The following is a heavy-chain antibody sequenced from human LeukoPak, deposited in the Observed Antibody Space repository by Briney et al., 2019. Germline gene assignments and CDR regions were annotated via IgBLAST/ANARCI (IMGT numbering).Heavy chain of an antibody. J-gene: IGHJ4*02. CDR2: LSSSADST. CDR3: AKGSYYDSSGSFYFDY. Sequence: GGSLRLSCAASGFSFSNSAMSWVRQAPGKGLEWVSALSSSADSTYYADSVKGRFTISRDNSKNTLYLQMNSLGTEDTAAYYCAKGSYYDSSGSFYFDYWGQGTLVTVSS. D-gene: IGHD3-22*01. CDR1: GFSFSNSA. V-gene: IGHV3-23*01.